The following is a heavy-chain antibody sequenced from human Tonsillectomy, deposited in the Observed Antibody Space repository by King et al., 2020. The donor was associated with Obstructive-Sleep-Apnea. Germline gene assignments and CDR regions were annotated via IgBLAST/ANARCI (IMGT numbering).Heavy chain of an antibody. D-gene: IGHD2-2*01. J-gene: IGHJ6*02. V-gene: IGHV3-30*04. Sequence: QLVQSGGGVVQPGGSLRLSCTGSGFTFSSYAIHWVRRAPGKGLEWVSVTSYVGSISYYSDSVKGRFTISRDNSKNTLSLQMSSLRPEDTAVYYCARDHCSTPNCYGDYFNYGMDVWGQGTAVTVSS. CDR1: GFTFSSYA. CDR3: ARDHCSTPNCYGDYFNYGMDV. CDR2: TSYVGSIS.